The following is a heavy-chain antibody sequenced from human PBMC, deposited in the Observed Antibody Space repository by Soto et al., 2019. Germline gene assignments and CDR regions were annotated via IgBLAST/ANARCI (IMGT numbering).Heavy chain of an antibody. J-gene: IGHJ5*02. V-gene: IGHV1-18*01. Sequence: QVQLVQSGAEVKKPGASVKVSCKASGYAFSTYGISWVRQAPGQGLEWMGWVSGYTGNRNYAQKFQDRVTMTTDTSTSTAYMEMRSLSSDDTAVYLWARGAAAVWSDPWGQGTLVTVSS. CDR3: ARGAAAVWSDP. D-gene: IGHD6-13*01. CDR1: GYAFSTYG. CDR2: VSGYTGNR.